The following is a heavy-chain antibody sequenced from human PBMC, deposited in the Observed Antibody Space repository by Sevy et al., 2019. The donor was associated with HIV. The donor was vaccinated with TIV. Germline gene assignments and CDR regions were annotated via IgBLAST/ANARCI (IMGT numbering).Heavy chain of an antibody. J-gene: IGHJ6*02. CDR1: GFIFSSYD. CDR3: AREVPGSLYGMDV. CDR2: IGTAGDT. D-gene: IGHD3-10*01. V-gene: IGHV3-13*01. Sequence: GGSLRLSYAASGFIFSSYDIRWVRQPTGKGLEWVSGIGTAGDTYYPGSVKGRFTISRENAKNSVYLQMNSLRAGDTAVYYCAREVPGSLYGMDVWGQGTTVTV.